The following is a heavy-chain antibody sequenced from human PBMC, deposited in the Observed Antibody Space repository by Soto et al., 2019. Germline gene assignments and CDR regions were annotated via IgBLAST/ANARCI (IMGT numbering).Heavy chain of an antibody. CDR3: ARVRREYDNSGPVDY. D-gene: IGHD3-22*01. CDR2: IYHGGST. CDR1: GGSINSGGYS. V-gene: IGHV4-30-2*01. Sequence: PSETLSLTCAVSGGSINSGGYSWSWIRQPPGKGLEWIGYIYHGGSTYYNPSLQSRVTMSVDRSRNQFSLKLNSVTAADTAVYYCARVRREYDNSGPVDYWGQGTLVTVSS. J-gene: IGHJ4*02.